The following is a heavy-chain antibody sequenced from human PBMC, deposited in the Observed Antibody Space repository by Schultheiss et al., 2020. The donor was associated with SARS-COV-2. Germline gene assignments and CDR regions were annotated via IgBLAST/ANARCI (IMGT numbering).Heavy chain of an antibody. J-gene: IGHJ4*02. Sequence: SETLSLTCTVSGGSISSYYWSWIRQPAGKGLEWIGRIYTSGSTNYNPSLKSRVTMSVDTSKNQFSLKLSSVTAADTAVYYCARVPDYDYDFWSAPDYYFDYWGQGTLVTVSS. CDR3: ARVPDYDYDFWSAPDYYFDY. V-gene: IGHV4-4*07. D-gene: IGHD3-3*01. CDR1: GGSISSYY. CDR2: IYTSGST.